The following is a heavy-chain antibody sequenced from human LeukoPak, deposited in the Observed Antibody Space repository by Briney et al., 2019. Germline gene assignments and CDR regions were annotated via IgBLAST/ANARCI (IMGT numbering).Heavy chain of an antibody. CDR1: GFTFSNAW. D-gene: IGHD3-16*01. CDR3: TTDFMGVSSFFDY. CDR2: IKSKTDGGTT. Sequence: GGSVGLSCAASGFTFSNAWMSWVRQAPGKGLEWVGRIKSKTDGGTTDYAAPVKGRFTISRDDSKNTLYLQMNSLKTEDTAVCYCTTDFMGVSSFFDYWGQGTLVTVSS. J-gene: IGHJ4*02. V-gene: IGHV3-15*01.